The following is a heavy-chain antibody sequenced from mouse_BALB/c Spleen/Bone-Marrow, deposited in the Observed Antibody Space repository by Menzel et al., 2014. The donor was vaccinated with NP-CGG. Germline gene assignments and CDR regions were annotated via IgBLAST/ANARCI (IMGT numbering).Heavy chain of an antibody. CDR3: ARLSYYGRFAY. V-gene: IGHV4-1*02. D-gene: IGHD1-1*01. CDR1: GFDFSRYW. CDR2: INPDSSTI. J-gene: IGHJ3*01. Sequence: EVQVVESGGGLVQPGGSLKLSCAASGFDFSRYWMSWVRQAPGKGLEWIGEINPDSSTINYTPSRKDKFIISRDNAKNTLYLQISKVRSEDTALYYCARLSYYGRFAYWGQGTLVTVSA.